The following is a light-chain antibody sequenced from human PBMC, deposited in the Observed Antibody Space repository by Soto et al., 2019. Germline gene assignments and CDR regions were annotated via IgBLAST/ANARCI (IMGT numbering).Light chain of an antibody. CDR2: DAS. V-gene: IGKV3-20*01. CDR3: QQYGRSRIT. CDR1: QSASSSS. J-gene: IGKJ5*01. Sequence: ENVLTKSPGTLCLSLAESATLSCRASQSASSSSLAWYQQKPGQAPRLLIYDASIRATGIPNRFSGSGSGTDFTLTIRSMEAEDFALYYCQQYGRSRITFGAGTRLEI.